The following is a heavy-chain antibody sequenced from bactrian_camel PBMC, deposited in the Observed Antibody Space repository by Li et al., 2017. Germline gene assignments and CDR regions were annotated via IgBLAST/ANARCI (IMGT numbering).Heavy chain of an antibody. V-gene: IGHV3S56*01. D-gene: IGHD2*01. J-gene: IGHJ4*01. CDR3: ATTDLYCTAVRGPF. CDR1: RLIFSSCG. CDR2: ISVGGIT. Sequence: HVQLVESGGGSVQAGGSLKLSCLASRLIFSSCGMGWYRQAPGKERELVSSISVGGITSYRDSVKGRFTISRDNAKNTVYLQMNSLKTEDTAMYYCATTDLYCTAVRGPFRGQGTQVTVS.